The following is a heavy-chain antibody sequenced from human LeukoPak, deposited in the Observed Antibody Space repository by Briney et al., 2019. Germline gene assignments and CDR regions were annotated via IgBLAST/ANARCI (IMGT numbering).Heavy chain of an antibody. CDR1: GFTVADYA. CDR2: INWNGGST. Sequence: PGGSLRLSCAASGFTVADYAMSWVRQAPGKGLEWVSGINWNGGSTGYADSVKGRFTISRDNAKNSLYLQMNSLRAQDTALYYCARDGGSGSYFYYWGQGTLVTVSS. D-gene: IGHD1-26*01. V-gene: IGHV3-20*04. J-gene: IGHJ4*02. CDR3: ARDGGSGSYFYY.